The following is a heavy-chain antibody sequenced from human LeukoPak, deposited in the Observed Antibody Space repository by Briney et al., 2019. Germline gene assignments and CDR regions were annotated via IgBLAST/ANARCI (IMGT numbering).Heavy chain of an antibody. CDR3: ARVGTRRDGYNLGYAFDI. V-gene: IGHV4-59*01. CDR2: IYYSGST. CDR1: GGSISSYY. Sequence: SETLSPTCTVSGGSISSYYWSWIRQPPGKGLEWIGYIYYSGSTNYNPSLKSRVTISVGTSKNQFSLKLSSVTAADTAVYYCARVGTRRDGYNLGYAFDIWGQGTMVTVSS. J-gene: IGHJ3*02. D-gene: IGHD5-24*01.